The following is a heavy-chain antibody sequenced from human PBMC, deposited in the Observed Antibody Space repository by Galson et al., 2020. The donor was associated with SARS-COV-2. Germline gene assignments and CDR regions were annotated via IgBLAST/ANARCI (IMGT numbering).Heavy chain of an antibody. CDR3: ARTGTPHYYYSYYMDI. V-gene: IGHV3-21*01. CDR1: GFTFSSYT. CDR2: ITSSSTYI. J-gene: IGHJ6*03. D-gene: IGHD6-13*01. Sequence: GGSLRLSCEASGFTFSSYTMNWVRQVPGKGLEWVSSITSSSTYINYADSVKGRFTISRDNAKNSLYLQMNSLRAGDTAVYFCARTGTPHYYYSYYMDIWGKGTTVTVSS.